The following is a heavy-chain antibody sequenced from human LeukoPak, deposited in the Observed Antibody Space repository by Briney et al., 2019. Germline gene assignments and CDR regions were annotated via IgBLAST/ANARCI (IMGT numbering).Heavy chain of an antibody. Sequence: GGSLRLSCTASGFTFTTYGLHWVRQAPGKGLEWVAVISYNGGYRHYADSVKGRFTISRDDSKNTLYLQMNSLRAEDTAVYYCARTYDFWSGYYSGRYFDYWGQGTLVTVSS. D-gene: IGHD3-3*01. CDR2: ISYNGGYR. V-gene: IGHV3-30*03. CDR3: ARTYDFWSGYYSGRYFDY. CDR1: GFTFTTYG. J-gene: IGHJ4*02.